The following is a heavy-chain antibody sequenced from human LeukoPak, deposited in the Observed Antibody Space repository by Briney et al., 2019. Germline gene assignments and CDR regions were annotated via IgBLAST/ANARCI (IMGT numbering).Heavy chain of an antibody. Sequence: SETLSLTCTVSGGSISSGDYYWSWLRQPPGKGLEWIGYIYYSGSTYYNPSLKSRITISVDTSKNQFSLKLSSVTAADTAVYYCARQPDAFDIWGQGTMVTVSS. V-gene: IGHV4-30-4*01. CDR3: ARQPDAFDI. CDR1: GGSISSGDYY. CDR2: IYYSGST. J-gene: IGHJ3*02.